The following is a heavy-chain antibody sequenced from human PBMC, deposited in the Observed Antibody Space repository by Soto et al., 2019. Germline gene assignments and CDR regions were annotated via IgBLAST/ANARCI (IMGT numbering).Heavy chain of an antibody. D-gene: IGHD3-16*01. CDR1: GGTFSSYA. CDR3: ARVLGKWYYFDY. J-gene: IGHJ4*02. V-gene: IGHV1-69*13. Sequence: SVKVSCKASGGTFSSYAISWVRQAPGQGLEWMGGIIPIFGTANYAQKFQGRVTITADESTSTAYMELSSLRSEGTAVYYCARVLGKWYYFDYWGQGTLVTVSS. CDR2: IIPIFGTA.